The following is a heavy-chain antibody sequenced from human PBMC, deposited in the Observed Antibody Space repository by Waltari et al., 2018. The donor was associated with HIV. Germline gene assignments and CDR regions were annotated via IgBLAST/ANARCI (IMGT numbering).Heavy chain of an antibody. J-gene: IGHJ4*02. Sequence: QITLKESGPTLVKPTQTLTLTCTFSGFSVATSGVGVGWIRQPPGKALEWLALIYWNDDKRYSPSVGSRLTISKDTSKNQVVLTMTNMDPVDTATYYCAHRRAGYSSGWYTRGFDYWGQGTLVTVSS. CDR3: AHRRAGYSSGWYTRGFDY. V-gene: IGHV2-5*01. CDR1: GFSVATSGVG. CDR2: IYWNDDK. D-gene: IGHD6-13*01.